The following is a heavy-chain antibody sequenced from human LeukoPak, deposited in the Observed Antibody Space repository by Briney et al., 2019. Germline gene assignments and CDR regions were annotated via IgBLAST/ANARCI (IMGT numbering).Heavy chain of an antibody. CDR1: GYTFTSYD. D-gene: IGHD3-9*01. Sequence: ASVKVSCKASGYTFTSYDINWVRQATGQGLEWMGWMNPNSGNTGYAQKFQGRVTITRNTSISTAYMELSSLRSEDTAVYYCARVLRYFDPYYYYYYMDVWGKGTTVTVSS. CDR2: MNPNSGNT. V-gene: IGHV1-8*03. CDR3: ARVLRYFDPYYYYYYMDV. J-gene: IGHJ6*03.